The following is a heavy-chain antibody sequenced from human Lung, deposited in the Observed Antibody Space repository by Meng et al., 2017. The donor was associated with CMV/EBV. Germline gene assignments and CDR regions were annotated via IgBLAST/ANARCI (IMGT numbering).Heavy chain of an antibody. J-gene: IGHJ4*02. Sequence: QVQLKESGPGRGKPSGTRSLTWPVPGGSMSSTNWWSWVRQPPGKGLEWIGEIYHSGSTNYNPSLKSRVSISVDKSKNQFSLKLSSVTAADTAVYYCARADKVRFDYWGQGTLVTVSS. V-gene: IGHV4-4*02. CDR1: GGSMSSTNW. CDR3: ARADKVRFDY. CDR2: IYHSGST.